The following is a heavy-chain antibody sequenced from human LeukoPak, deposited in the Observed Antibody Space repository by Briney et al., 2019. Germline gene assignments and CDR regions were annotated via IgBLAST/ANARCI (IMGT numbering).Heavy chain of an antibody. Sequence: SETLSLTCTVSGGSISSYYWSCIRQPPGKGLEWIGYIYYSGTTNYNPSLKSRVTISVDTSKNQFSLKLTSVTAADTAVYYCARGGYCSGAACYPDYWGQGTLVTVSS. V-gene: IGHV4-59*01. CDR3: ARGGYCSGAACYPDY. D-gene: IGHD2-15*01. CDR1: GGSISSYY. CDR2: IYYSGTT. J-gene: IGHJ4*02.